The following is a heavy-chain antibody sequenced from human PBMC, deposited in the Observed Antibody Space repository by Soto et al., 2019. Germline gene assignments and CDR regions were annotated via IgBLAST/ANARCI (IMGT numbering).Heavy chain of an antibody. V-gene: IGHV2-5*02. Sequence: QITLKESGPTLVKPTQTLTLTCTFSGFSLSTSGVGVGWIRQPPGKALEWLAVIYWDDDERYSPSLKSSLTTTKDTSKNQVVLTMTNVDPVDTATYYCAHRVGSGTSAYFQHWGQGTLVTVSS. J-gene: IGHJ1*01. CDR1: GFSLSTSGVG. D-gene: IGHD3-3*01. CDR2: IYWDDDE. CDR3: AHRVGSGTSAYFQH.